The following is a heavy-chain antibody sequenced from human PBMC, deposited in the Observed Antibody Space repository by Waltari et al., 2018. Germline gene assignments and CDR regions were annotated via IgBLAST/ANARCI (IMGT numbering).Heavy chain of an antibody. D-gene: IGHD5-18*01. CDR3: ARATHSYGTLLEY. CDR1: GYTFQGYD. Sequence: QVQLVQSGAEVKKPGASVKVSCKASGYTFQGYDMQWVRQAPGQGLEWMGWINPNSGGTNYAQKFQGRVTMTRDTSISTAYMELSRLRSDDTAVYYCARATHSYGTLLEYWGQGTLVTVSS. V-gene: IGHV1-2*02. J-gene: IGHJ4*01. CDR2: INPNSGGT.